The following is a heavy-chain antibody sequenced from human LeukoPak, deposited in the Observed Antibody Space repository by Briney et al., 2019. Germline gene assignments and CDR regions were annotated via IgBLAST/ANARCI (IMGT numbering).Heavy chain of an antibody. CDR2: IISGGST. V-gene: IGHV3-23*01. CDR3: AKDMTTVTRGRLDY. D-gene: IGHD4-17*01. Sequence: GGSLRLSCAASGFPFSSYATSWVRQAPGKGLEWVSVIISGGSTNYADSVKGRFTISRDNSKNTLYLQMDSLRAEDTAVYYCAKDMTTVTRGRLDYWGQGTLVTVSS. CDR1: GFPFSSYA. J-gene: IGHJ4*02.